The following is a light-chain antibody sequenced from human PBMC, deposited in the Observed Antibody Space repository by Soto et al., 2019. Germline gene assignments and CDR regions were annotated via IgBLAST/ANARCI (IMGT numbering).Light chain of an antibody. V-gene: IGKV3-20*01. Sequence: EVVMTQSPAALSVSPGERATLSCRASQSINSNLAWYQQKPGQAPRLLIYGASSRATGIPDRFSGSGSGTDFTLTISRLEPEDFAGYYCQQYGSSPFTFGPGTKVDIK. CDR1: QSINSN. CDR2: GAS. CDR3: QQYGSSPFT. J-gene: IGKJ3*01.